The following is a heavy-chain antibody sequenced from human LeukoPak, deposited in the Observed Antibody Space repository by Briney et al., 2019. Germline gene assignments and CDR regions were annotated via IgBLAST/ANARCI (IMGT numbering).Heavy chain of an antibody. CDR1: GFTFSSYA. V-gene: IGHV3-30-3*01. CDR3: ARDRCSSSWCHNWFDP. CDR2: ISYDGSNK. Sequence: PGGSLRLSCAPSGFTFSSYAMHWVRQAPGKGLEWVAVISYDGSNKYYADSVKGRFTISRDNSKNTLYLQMNSLRAEDTAVYYCARDRCSSSWCHNWFDPWGQGTLVTVSS. J-gene: IGHJ5*02. D-gene: IGHD6-13*01.